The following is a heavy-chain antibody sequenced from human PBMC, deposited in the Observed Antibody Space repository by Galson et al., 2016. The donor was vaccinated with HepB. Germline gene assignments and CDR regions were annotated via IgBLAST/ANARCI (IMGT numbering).Heavy chain of an antibody. V-gene: IGHV3-23*01. D-gene: IGHD6-19*01. CDR3: AKGGAVILDPFDY. J-gene: IGHJ4*02. Sequence: SLRLSCAASGFTFSSYAMNWVRQAPGKGLEWVSTVSSTGSSTHYADSVKGRFTISRDNSKNTLFLQMNSLRAGDTAVYYCAKGGAVILDPFDYWGQGALVTVSS. CDR2: VSSTGSST. CDR1: GFTFSSYA.